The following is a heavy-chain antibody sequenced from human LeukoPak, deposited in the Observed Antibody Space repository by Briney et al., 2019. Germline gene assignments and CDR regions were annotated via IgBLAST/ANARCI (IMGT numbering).Heavy chain of an antibody. V-gene: IGHV4-4*07. J-gene: IGHJ5*02. D-gene: IGHD2/OR15-2a*01. CDR1: GGSISSYY. Sequence: SETLSLTCTVSGGSISSYYWSWIRQPAGKGLESIGHISTSGSTNYNPSLKSRVTMSVDTSKNQFSLKLSSVTAADTAVYYCARSRTTPNWFDPWGQGTLVTVSS. CDR3: ARSRTTPNWFDP. CDR2: ISTSGST.